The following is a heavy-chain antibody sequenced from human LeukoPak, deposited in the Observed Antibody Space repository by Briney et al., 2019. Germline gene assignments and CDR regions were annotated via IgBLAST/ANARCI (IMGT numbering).Heavy chain of an antibody. CDR2: IRPYNDDT. D-gene: IGHD4-17*01. J-gene: IGHJ4*02. Sequence: GASVKVSCKTSGYTFSSYAITWLRQTPGQGLEWMGWIRPYNDDTNYAQNFQARVAMTADTSTKTVYMELRSLTSDDTAVYFCAREGSHGDYLTLDYWGQGTLVTVSS. CDR1: GYTFSSYA. CDR3: AREGSHGDYLTLDY. V-gene: IGHV1-18*04.